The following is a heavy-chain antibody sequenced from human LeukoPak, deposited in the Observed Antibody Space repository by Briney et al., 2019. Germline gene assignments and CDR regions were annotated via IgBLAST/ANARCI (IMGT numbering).Heavy chain of an antibody. CDR2: IYHSGST. D-gene: IGHD6-19*01. CDR3: ARDVRSQGAVAGFDY. Sequence: SWTLSLTCAVSGGSISSSNWWSWVRQPPGKGLEWIGEIYHSGSTNYNPSLKSRVTISVDKSKTQFSLKLSSVTAADTAVYYCARDVRSQGAVAGFDYWGQGTLVTVSS. V-gene: IGHV4-4*02. CDR1: GGSISSSNW. J-gene: IGHJ4*02.